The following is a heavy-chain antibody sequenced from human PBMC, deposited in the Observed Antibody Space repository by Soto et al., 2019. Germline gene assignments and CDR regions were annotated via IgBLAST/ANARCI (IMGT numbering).Heavy chain of an antibody. V-gene: IGHV1-18*01. Sequence: QVRLVQSGAEVKKPGASVKVSCKTSGYTFTNYGISWVRQAPGQGPEWMGWISGYNGNTKDAQKFQGRVTMTTDTSTRTAYMELRSLRSDDTAVYYCARGGSSWSAEYYQHWGQGTLVIVSS. CDR2: ISGYNGNT. CDR1: GYTFTNYG. D-gene: IGHD6-13*01. J-gene: IGHJ1*01. CDR3: ARGGSSWSAEYYQH.